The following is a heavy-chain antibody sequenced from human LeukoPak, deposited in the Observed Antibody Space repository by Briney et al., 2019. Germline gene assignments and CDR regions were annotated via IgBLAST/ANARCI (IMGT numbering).Heavy chain of an antibody. V-gene: IGHV3-30*03. CDR2: ISYDTRVK. J-gene: IGHJ4*02. CDR1: GFTFSNYV. Sequence: PGGSLRLSCAASGFTFSNYVMNWVRQAPGKGLEGVALISYDTRVKYYADSVTGRFTISRDNSKKTLYLQMNSLRAEDTAVYYCARGDIVLEVAATPFDYWGLGTLVTVSS. CDR3: ARGDIVLEVAATPFDY. D-gene: IGHD2-15*01.